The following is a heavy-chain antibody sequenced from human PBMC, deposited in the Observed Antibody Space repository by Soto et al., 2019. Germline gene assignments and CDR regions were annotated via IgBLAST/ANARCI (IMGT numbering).Heavy chain of an antibody. Sequence: GGSLRLSCAASGFSFSAYYRSWIRQAPGKGLEWVSYISFNGDVTRYSDSVEGRFTVSRDNAKKSLYLQMNSLRVEDTAVYYCARENGHPGHNYAMDVWGQGTTVTVSS. V-gene: IGHV3-11*01. CDR2: ISFNGDVT. J-gene: IGHJ6*02. D-gene: IGHD2-8*01. CDR3: ARENGHPGHNYAMDV. CDR1: GFSFSAYY.